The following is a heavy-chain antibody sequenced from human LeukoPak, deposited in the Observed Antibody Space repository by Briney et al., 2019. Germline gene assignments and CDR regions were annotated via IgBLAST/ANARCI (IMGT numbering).Heavy chain of an antibody. CDR3: ANSWEYAANSLHIQH. V-gene: IGHV4-61*02. CDR1: GYSIRSGSFH. Sequence: SETLSLTCSVSGYSIRSGSFHWNCIRQPAGEGLVWIGRIYITGSTDYNPSLNSRVTMSVDTSNNQFSLKLTSVTAADTAVYYCANSWEYAANSLHIQHGGQGARVIVSA. J-gene: IGHJ1*01. D-gene: IGHD4-23*01. CDR2: IYITGST.